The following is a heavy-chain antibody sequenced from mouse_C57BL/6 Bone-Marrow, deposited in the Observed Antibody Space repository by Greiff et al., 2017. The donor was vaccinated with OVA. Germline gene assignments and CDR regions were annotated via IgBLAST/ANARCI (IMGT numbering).Heavy chain of an antibody. V-gene: IGHV6-3*01. CDR2: IRLKSDNYAT. Sequence: EVKLVESGGGLVQPGGSMKLSCVASGFTFSNYWMNWVRQSPEKGLEWVAQIRLKSDNYATHYAESVKGRFTISRDDSKSSVYLQMNNVRAEDTGIYYCTGRSTGTRYFDVWGTGTTVTVSS. CDR3: TGRSTGTRYFDV. J-gene: IGHJ1*03. CDR1: GFTFSNYW. D-gene: IGHD4-1*02.